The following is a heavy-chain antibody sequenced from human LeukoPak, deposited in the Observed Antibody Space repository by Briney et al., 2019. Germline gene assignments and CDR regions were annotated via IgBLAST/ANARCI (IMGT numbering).Heavy chain of an antibody. Sequence: GGSLRLSCAASGFTFSSYAMHWVRQAPGKGLEWVANIKQDGSEKYYVDSVKGRFTISRDNAKNSLYLQMNSLRAEDTAVYYCARDGYNKSPRYYYYYMDVWGKGTTVTVSS. V-gene: IGHV3-7*01. CDR1: GFTFSSYA. D-gene: IGHD5-24*01. J-gene: IGHJ6*03. CDR3: ARDGYNKSPRYYYYYMDV. CDR2: IKQDGSEK.